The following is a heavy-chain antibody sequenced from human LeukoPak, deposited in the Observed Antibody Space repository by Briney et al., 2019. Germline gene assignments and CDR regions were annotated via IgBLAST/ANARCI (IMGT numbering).Heavy chain of an antibody. D-gene: IGHD2-8*01. Sequence: GSLRLSCAASGFTVSSNYMSWVRQAPGKGLEWVSVIYSGGSTYYADSVKGRFTISRDNAKNSLYLQMNSLRDDDSAAYFCARVYLERLTAGYFDHWGQGTQVTVSP. V-gene: IGHV3-53*05. CDR2: IYSGGST. CDR1: GFTVSSNY. CDR3: ARVYLERLTAGYFDH. J-gene: IGHJ4*02.